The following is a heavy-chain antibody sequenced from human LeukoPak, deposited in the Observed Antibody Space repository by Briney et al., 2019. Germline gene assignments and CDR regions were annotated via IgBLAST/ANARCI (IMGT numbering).Heavy chain of an antibody. D-gene: IGHD1-7*01. CDR3: ARGYNWNYQDAFDI. J-gene: IGHJ3*02. CDR2: IIPIFGTA. Sequence: ASVKVSCKASGGTFSSYAISWVRQAPGQGLEWMGGIIPIFGTANYAQKFQGRATITADESTSTAYMELSSLRSEDTAVYYCARGYNWNYQDAFDIWGQGTMVTVSS. CDR1: GGTFSSYA. V-gene: IGHV1-69*01.